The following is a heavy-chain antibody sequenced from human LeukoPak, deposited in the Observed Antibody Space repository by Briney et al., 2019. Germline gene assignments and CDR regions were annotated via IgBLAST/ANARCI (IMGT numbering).Heavy chain of an antibody. Sequence: GGSLRLSCAASGFTFDDYGMNWVRQAPGKGLEWISSITSSSSYKFYADSVKGRFTISRDNAKNSLYLQMNSLRAEDTAVYYCARDPYSGAYYEGYYYYYMDVWGKGTTVTVSS. V-gene: IGHV3-21*01. CDR1: GFTFDDYG. CDR2: ITSSSSYK. J-gene: IGHJ6*03. CDR3: ARDPYSGAYYEGYYYYYMDV. D-gene: IGHD1-26*01.